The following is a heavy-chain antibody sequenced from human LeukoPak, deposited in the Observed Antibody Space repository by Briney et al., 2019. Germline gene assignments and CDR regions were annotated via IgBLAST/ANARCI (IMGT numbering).Heavy chain of an antibody. Sequence: SETLSLTCTVSGGPISSYYWSWIRQPPEKGREWIGYIYYSGSTNYNPSLKSRVTISVDTSKNQFSLKLSSVTAADTAVYYCARDTGSGWDYWGQGTLVTVSS. D-gene: IGHD6-19*01. CDR2: IYYSGST. V-gene: IGHV4-59*01. CDR3: ARDTGSGWDY. CDR1: GGPISSYY. J-gene: IGHJ4*02.